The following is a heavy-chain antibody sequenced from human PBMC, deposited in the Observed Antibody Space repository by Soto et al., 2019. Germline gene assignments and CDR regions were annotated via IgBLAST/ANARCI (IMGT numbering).Heavy chain of an antibody. D-gene: IGHD3-9*01. V-gene: IGHV3-21*01. CDR1: GFTFSNYN. J-gene: IGHJ4*02. CDR3: ARFDWSID. CDR2: ISSSSIYI. Sequence: EVQLVESGGGLVKPGGSLRLSCAASGFTFSNYNMNWVRQVPGKGLEWVSSISSSSIYIDYADSVKGRFTISRDNAKNSLYLQMNSLRAEDTAVYYCARFDWSIDWGQGTLVTVSS.